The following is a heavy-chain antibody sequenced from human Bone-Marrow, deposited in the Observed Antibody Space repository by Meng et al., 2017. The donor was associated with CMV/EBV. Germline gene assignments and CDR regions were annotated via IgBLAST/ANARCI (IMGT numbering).Heavy chain of an antibody. V-gene: IGHV3-30-3*01. CDR1: GFTFSSYA. D-gene: IGHD3-9*01. CDR3: ARSGGSLTGALPPDY. Sequence: GESLKISCAASGFTFSSYAMHWVRQAPGKGLEWVAVISYDGSNKYYADSVKGRFTISRDNSKNTLYLQMNSLRAEDTAVYYCARSGGSLTGALPPDYWGQGTLVTVSS. J-gene: IGHJ4*02. CDR2: ISYDGSNK.